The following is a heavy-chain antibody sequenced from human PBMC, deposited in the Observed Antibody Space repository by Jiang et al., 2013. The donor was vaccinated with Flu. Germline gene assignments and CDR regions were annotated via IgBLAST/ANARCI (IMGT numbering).Heavy chain of an antibody. CDR2: INHSGST. D-gene: IGHD3-22*01. CDR3: ARENPRTYYYDSSGYSY. Sequence: GSFSGYYWSWIRQPPGKGLEWIGEINHSGSTNYNPSLKSRVTISVDTSKNQFSLKLSSVTAADTAVYYCARENPRTYYYDSSGYSYWGQGTLVTVSS. J-gene: IGHJ4*02. CDR1: GSFSGYY. V-gene: IGHV4-34*01.